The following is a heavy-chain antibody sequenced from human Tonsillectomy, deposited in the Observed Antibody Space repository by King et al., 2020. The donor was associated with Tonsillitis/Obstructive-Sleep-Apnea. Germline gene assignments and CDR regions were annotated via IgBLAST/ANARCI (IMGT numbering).Heavy chain of an antibody. J-gene: IGHJ6*03. V-gene: IGHV3-30*11. D-gene: IGHD2-15*01. CDR2: IAEYGSNK. CDR3: ARDACSGGGCYSNNYYYYMDV. Sequence: VQLVESGGDVVQPGRSLRLSCAASGFTFSSHAMHWVRQAPGTGLEWVVVIAEYGSNKHYAESVKGRFTVARDNSKNTFYVQLNSLRAEDTAVYYCARDACSGGGCYSNNYYYYMDVWGKGTTVTVSS. CDR1: GFTFSSHA.